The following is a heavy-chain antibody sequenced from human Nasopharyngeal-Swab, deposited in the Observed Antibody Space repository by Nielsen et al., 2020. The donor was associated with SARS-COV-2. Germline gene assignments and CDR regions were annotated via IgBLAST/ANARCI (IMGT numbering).Heavy chain of an antibody. CDR2: IYYSGST. Sequence: SETLSLTCTVSGGSISSYYWSWIRQPPGKGLEWIGYIYYSGSTNYNPSLKSRVTISVDTSKNQFSLKLSSVTAADTAVYYCARDKGGMATLDYYYYYYMDVWGKGTMVTVSS. CDR3: ARDKGGMATLDYYYYYYMDV. J-gene: IGHJ6*03. CDR1: GGSISSYY. D-gene: IGHD5-24*01. V-gene: IGHV4-59*01.